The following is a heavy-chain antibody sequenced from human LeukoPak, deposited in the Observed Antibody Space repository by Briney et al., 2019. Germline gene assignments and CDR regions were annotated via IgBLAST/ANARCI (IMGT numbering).Heavy chain of an antibody. D-gene: IGHD3-22*01. CDR3: AKAARRSLRITMIVVVITHFDY. V-gene: IGHV3-30-3*01. CDR2: ISYDGSNK. Sequence: SGGSLRLSCAASGFTFSSYAMHWVRQAPGKGLEWVAVISYDGSNKYYADSVKGRFTISRDNSKNTLYLQMNSLRAEDTAVYYCAKAARRSLRITMIVVVITHFDYWGQGTLVTVSS. CDR1: GFTFSSYA. J-gene: IGHJ4*02.